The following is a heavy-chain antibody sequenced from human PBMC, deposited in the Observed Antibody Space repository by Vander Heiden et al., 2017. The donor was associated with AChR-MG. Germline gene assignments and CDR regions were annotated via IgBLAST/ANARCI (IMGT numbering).Heavy chain of an antibody. V-gene: IGHV3-11*01. J-gene: IGHJ4*02. D-gene: IGHD1-26*01. Sequence: QVHLVESGGGLVQPGGCLRLSCAASGATFSDYYMSWIRQAPGKGLEWISYISSRGSTIYYADSVKGRFTISWDNAKNSLYLQMNSLRAEDTAVYYCAVGKWELRPGGYWGQGTLVTVSS. CDR2: ISSRGSTI. CDR3: AVGKWELRPGGY. CDR1: GATFSDYY.